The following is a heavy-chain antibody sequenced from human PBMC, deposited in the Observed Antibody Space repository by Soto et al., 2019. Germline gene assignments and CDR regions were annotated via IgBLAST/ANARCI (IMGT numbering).Heavy chain of an antibody. V-gene: IGHV3-23*01. CDR3: AKYDYDSGSIRAFDI. J-gene: IGHJ3*02. Sequence: GSLRLSCAASGFTFSSYTMTWVRQAPGERLEWVSSIVGSGDNTYYADSVKGRFTISRDNSKTTLYLQMNSLRAEDTAVYYSAKYDYDSGSIRAFDIWGQGTMVTVSS. D-gene: IGHD3-10*01. CDR1: GFTFSSYT. CDR2: IVGSGDNT.